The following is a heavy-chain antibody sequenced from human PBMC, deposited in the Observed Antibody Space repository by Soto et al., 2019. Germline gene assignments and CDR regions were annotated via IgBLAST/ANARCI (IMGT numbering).Heavy chain of an antibody. CDR2: FNPLPTSGST. V-gene: IGHV1-46*01. D-gene: IGHD6-13*01. J-gene: IGHJ4*02. CDR1: GYIFTNYY. CDR3: ARDLAAADY. Sequence: QVQLVQSGAEVKKPGASVKVSCKASGYIFTNYYIHWVRQAPGQGLEWVAIFNPLPTSGSTNYAEKFQGRVTVTSDTSTSTVYLELSSLRSDDTAVYYCARDLAAADYWGQGTLVTVSS.